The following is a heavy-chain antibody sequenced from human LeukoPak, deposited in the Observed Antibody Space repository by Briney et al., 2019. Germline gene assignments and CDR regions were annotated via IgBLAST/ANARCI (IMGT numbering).Heavy chain of an antibody. D-gene: IGHD2-15*01. CDR1: GGSISNYY. CDR3: ARGAIVTATLMFDS. Sequence: PSETLSLTCSVSGGSISNYYWSWIRQPPGKGLEWIGNVYYSGTTYYNSSLKSRVTMSVDTSKNQFSLKLTSVTAADTAVYYCARGAIVTATLMFDSRGPGTLVTVSS. CDR2: VYYSGTT. J-gene: IGHJ4*02. V-gene: IGHV4-59*01.